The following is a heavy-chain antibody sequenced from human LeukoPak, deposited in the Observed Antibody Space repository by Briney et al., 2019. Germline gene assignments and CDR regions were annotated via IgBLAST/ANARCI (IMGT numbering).Heavy chain of an antibody. CDR3: AKVEAVAGGAFDY. CDR1: GFTFSSYG. J-gene: IGHJ4*02. D-gene: IGHD6-19*01. CDR2: ISGSGGST. V-gene: IGHV3-23*01. Sequence: PGGSLRLSCAASGFTFSSYGMSWVRQAPGKGLEWLSAISGSGGSTYYADSVKGRFTISRDNSKNTLYLQMNSLRAEDTALYYCAKVEAVAGGAFDYWGQGTLVTVSS.